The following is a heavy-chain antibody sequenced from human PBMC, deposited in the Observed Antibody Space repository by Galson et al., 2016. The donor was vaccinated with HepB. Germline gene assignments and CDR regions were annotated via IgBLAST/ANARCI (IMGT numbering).Heavy chain of an antibody. J-gene: IGHJ4*02. D-gene: IGHD3-16*01. CDR3: ANRDIWGSFEG. CDR1: GGSISTSTYY. V-gene: IGHV4-39*01. Sequence: SETLSLTCTVSGGSISTSTYYWGWIRQPPGKGLEWLGSIYYSGSTYYNPSLKSRVTIPVDTSKNQFSLKLSSVTAADTAVYFCANRDIWGSFEGWGQGTLVTVSS. CDR2: IYYSGST.